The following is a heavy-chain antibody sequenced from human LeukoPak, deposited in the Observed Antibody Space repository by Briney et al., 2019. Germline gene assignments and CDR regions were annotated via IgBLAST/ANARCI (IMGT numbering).Heavy chain of an antibody. V-gene: IGHV3-30*18. Sequence: GGSLRLSCAASGFTFSTYGMHWVRQAPGKGLEWVVVISFDGSDKDYADSVKGRFTISRDNSKNTLYLQMNSPRAEDTAVYYCANGMYYYGSGSYYGNYDPFDYWGQGTLVTVSS. J-gene: IGHJ4*02. CDR1: GFTFSTYG. CDR3: ANGMYYYGSGSYYGNYDPFDY. CDR2: ISFDGSDK. D-gene: IGHD3-10*01.